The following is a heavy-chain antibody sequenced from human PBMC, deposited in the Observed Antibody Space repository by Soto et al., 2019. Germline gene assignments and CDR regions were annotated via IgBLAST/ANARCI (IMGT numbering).Heavy chain of an antibody. CDR2: IYYSGST. Sequence: SETLYLTCTVSGGSISSSSYYWGWIRQPPGKGLEWIGSIYYSGSTYYNPSLKSRVTISVDTSKNQFSLKLSSVTAADTAVYYCARQPYDSSGYYLPDAFDIWGQGTMVTVSS. CDR1: GGSISSSSYY. J-gene: IGHJ3*02. V-gene: IGHV4-39*01. D-gene: IGHD3-22*01. CDR3: ARQPYDSSGYYLPDAFDI.